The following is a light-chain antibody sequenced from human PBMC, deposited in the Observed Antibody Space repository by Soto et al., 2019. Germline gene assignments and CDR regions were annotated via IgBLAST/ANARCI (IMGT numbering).Light chain of an antibody. V-gene: IGLV1-47*01. CDR1: SSNIGGNY. CDR3: AAWDDSLSGPGV. CDR2: KNN. Sequence: QSVLTQPPSASGTPGQRVTISCSGSSSNIGGNYVYWYQQLPGTAPKLLIYKNNQRPSGVPDRFSGSKSGTSASLAISGLRSEDEADYYCAAWDDSLSGPGVFGGGTKVTVL. J-gene: IGLJ3*02.